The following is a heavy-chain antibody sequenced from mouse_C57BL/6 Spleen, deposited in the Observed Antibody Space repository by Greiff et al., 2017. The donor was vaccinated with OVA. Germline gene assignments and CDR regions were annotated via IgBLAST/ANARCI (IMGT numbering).Heavy chain of an antibody. J-gene: IGHJ4*01. Sequence: VQLQQPWAELVKPGASVKLSCKASGYTFTSYWMHWVKQRPGHGLEWIGMIHPNSGSTNYNEKFKSKATLTVDKSSSTAYMQLSSLTSEDSAVYYCARDGLWMDYWGQGTSVTVSS. V-gene: IGHV1-64*01. CDR1: GYTFTSYW. CDR3: ARDGLWMDY. CDR2: IHPNSGST. D-gene: IGHD1-1*02.